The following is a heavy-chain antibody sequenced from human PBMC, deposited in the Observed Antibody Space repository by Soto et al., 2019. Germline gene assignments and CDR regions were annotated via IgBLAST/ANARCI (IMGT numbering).Heavy chain of an antibody. CDR3: ARPGRQGDYVSSEYFQH. Sequence: GGSLRLSCAASGFTFSSYGMHWVRQAPGKGLEWVAVIWYDGSNKYYADSVKGRFTISRDNSKNMLYLQMNSLRAEDTAVYYCARPGRQGDYVSSEYFQHWGQGTLVTVSS. CDR2: IWYDGSNK. V-gene: IGHV3-33*01. J-gene: IGHJ1*01. D-gene: IGHD4-17*01. CDR1: GFTFSSYG.